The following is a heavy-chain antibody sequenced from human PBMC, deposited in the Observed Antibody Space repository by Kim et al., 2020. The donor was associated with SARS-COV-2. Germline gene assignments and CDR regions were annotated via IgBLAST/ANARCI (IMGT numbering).Heavy chain of an antibody. J-gene: IGHJ4*02. CDR3: AKDGDYGDYGRRDY. V-gene: IGHV3-23*01. D-gene: IGHD4-17*01. Sequence: ADSGKGRFTISRDNSKNTLYLQMNSLRAEDTAVYYCAKDGDYGDYGRRDYWGQGTLVTVSS.